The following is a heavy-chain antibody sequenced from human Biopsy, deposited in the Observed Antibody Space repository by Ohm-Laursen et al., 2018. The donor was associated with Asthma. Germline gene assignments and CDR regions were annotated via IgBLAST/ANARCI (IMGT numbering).Heavy chain of an antibody. CDR2: GGSYYDGGLK. Sequence: SLRLSCAASGFTFSSYAMHWVRQAPGKGLEWVAVGGSYYDGGLKYYADSVNGRFTVSRDDSKNTLYLQMNSLRPGDTAVYYCARDVMEWYLPAFDFWGQGTLVTVSS. V-gene: IGHV3-30-3*01. CDR1: GFTFSSYA. J-gene: IGHJ4*02. D-gene: IGHD3-3*01. CDR3: ARDVMEWYLPAFDF.